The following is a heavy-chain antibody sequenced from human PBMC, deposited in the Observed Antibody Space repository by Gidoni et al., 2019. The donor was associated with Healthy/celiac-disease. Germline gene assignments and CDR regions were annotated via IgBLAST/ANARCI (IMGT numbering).Heavy chain of an antibody. CDR2: IYYSGST. CDR1: GGSLSSYY. CDR3: ARATTYGDLFDY. J-gene: IGHJ4*02. V-gene: IGHV4-59*01. Sequence: QVQLQESGPGLVKPSEPLSLTGTVSGGSLSSYYWSWIRQPPGKGLEWIGYIYYSGSTNDNPSLKSRVTISVDTSKNQFSLKLSSVTAADTAVYYCARATTYGDLFDYWGQGTLVTVSS. D-gene: IGHD4-17*01.